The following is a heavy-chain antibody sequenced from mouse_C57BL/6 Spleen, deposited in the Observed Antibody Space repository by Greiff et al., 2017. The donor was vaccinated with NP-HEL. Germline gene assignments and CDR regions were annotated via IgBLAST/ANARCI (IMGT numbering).Heavy chain of an antibody. Sequence: EVQGVESGGGLVKPGGSLKLSCAASGFTFSDYGMHWVRQAPEKGLEWVAYISSGSSTIYYADTVKGRFTISRDKSKNTLFLQMTSLRSEDTAMYYCASQLRRDFDYWGQGTTLTVSS. CDR2: ISSGSSTI. CDR1: GFTFSDYG. J-gene: IGHJ2*01. V-gene: IGHV5-17*01. CDR3: ASQLRRDFDY. D-gene: IGHD2-4*01.